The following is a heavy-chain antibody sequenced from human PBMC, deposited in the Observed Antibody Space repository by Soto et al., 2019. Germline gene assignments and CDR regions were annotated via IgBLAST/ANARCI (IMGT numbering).Heavy chain of an antibody. CDR2: MNANSGNT. CDR1: GYTFTSYG. D-gene: IGHD2-15*01. CDR3: ARSDGSSGGSCYSENAFDI. V-gene: IGHV1-8*02. J-gene: IGHJ3*02. Sequence: ASVKVSCKASGYTFTSYGISWVRQATGQGLEWMGWMNANSGNTGYAQKFQGRVTMTRNTSISTAYMELSSLRSEDTAVYYFARSDGSSGGSCYSENAFDIWGQGTMVTVSS.